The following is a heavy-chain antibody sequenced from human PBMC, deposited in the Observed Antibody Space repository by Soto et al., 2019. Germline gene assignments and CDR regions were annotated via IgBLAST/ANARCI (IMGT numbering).Heavy chain of an antibody. CDR2: ISSGSSYI. D-gene: IGHD2-15*01. CDR1: GFTFSSYS. Sequence: EVQLVESGGGLVKPGGSLSISCAASGFTFSSYSMNWVRQAPGKGLEWVSPISSGSSYIYYADSVKGRFTISRDNAKNSLYLQRTSLRAEDAAVYYCASFIVAATHTIYYYYYGMDVWGQGTTVTVSS. CDR3: ASFIVAATHTIYYYYYGMDV. J-gene: IGHJ6*02. V-gene: IGHV3-21*01.